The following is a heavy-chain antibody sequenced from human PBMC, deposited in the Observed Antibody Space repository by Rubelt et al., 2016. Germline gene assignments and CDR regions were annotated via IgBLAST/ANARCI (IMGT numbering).Heavy chain of an antibody. V-gene: IGHV4-31*03. CDR3: ARDLYKGPRWLVAY. J-gene: IGHJ4*02. Sequence: QVQLQESGPGLVKPSQTLSLTCTVSGGSISSGGYYWSWIRQHPGKGLEWIGYIYYSGSTYYNPSRKSRVTISGDTSKNQFALKLSSVTAADTAVYYCARDLYKGPRWLVAYWGQGTLVTVSS. CDR1: GGSISSGGYY. CDR2: IYYSGST. D-gene: IGHD6-19*01.